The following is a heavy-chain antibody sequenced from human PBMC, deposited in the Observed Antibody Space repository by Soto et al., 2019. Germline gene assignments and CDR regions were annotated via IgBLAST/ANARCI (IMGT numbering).Heavy chain of an antibody. CDR2: TYYRSKWYY. Sequence: SQTLSLTCAISGDSVSSSSVTWNWIRQSPSRGLQWLGRTYYRSKWYYDYAESVKSRITINPDTSKNQFSLQLISVTPEDTAVYYCARSITGSAYFDYWGQGTLVTVSS. J-gene: IGHJ4*02. D-gene: IGHD3-10*01. CDR3: ARSITGSAYFDY. CDR1: GDSVSSSSVT. V-gene: IGHV6-1*01.